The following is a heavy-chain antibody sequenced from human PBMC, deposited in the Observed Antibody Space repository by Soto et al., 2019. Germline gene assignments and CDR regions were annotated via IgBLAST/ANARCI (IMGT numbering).Heavy chain of an antibody. Sequence: TGGSLRLSCAASGFTISDHYRDWVRQAPGKGLEWVSFITGSGSSTYNAESVKGRFTISRDNSRNTLYLQMNSLRAEDTAVYYCAKESSNYPYFDYWGQGTLVTVSS. CDR2: ITGSGSST. D-gene: IGHD3-3*01. V-gene: IGHV3-23*01. CDR1: GFTISDHY. CDR3: AKESSNYPYFDY. J-gene: IGHJ4*02.